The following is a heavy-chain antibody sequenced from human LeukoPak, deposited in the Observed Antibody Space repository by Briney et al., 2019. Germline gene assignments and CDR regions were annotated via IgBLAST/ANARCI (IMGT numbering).Heavy chain of an antibody. CDR1: GFTFSTYG. Sequence: HPGGSLRLSCAASGFTFSTYGMHWVRQAPGKGLEWVAVISYDGSNKYYTDSVKGRFTISRDNAKNSLYLQMNSLTDEDTAVYYCARCQYNSSPDIWGQGTLVTVSS. J-gene: IGHJ4*02. V-gene: IGHV3-30*03. CDR3: ARCQYNSSPDI. D-gene: IGHD1-14*01. CDR2: ISYDGSNK.